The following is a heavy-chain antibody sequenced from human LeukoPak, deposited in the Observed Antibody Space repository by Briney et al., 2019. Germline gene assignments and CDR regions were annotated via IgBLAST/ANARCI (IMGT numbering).Heavy chain of an antibody. J-gene: IGHJ4*02. V-gene: IGHV1-18*01. CDR2: ISAYNGQT. CDR1: AYTFSRLG. Sequence: ASVEVSCKTSAYTFSRLGISWVRQAPGQGLEWMGWISAYNGQTKYAEKFQDRVTMTTDTSTSTAYMELRSLRSGDTAVYYCARTTTIFGVFTTPFDHWGQGTLVSVSS. D-gene: IGHD3-3*01. CDR3: ARTTTIFGVFTTPFDH.